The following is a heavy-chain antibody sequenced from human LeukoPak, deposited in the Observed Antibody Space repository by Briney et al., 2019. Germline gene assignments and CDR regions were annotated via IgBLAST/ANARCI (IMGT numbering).Heavy chain of an antibody. CDR1: EFTFSSYW. CDR2: IKQDGSEK. Sequence: GGSLRLSCAASEFTFSSYWMSWVRQAPGKGLEWVANIKQDGSEKYYVDTVKGRFTISRDNAQNSLYLQMNSLRAEDTAVYYCATTVTTFGGMDVWGQGTTVTVSS. J-gene: IGHJ6*02. CDR3: ATTVTTFGGMDV. D-gene: IGHD4-17*01. V-gene: IGHV3-7*01.